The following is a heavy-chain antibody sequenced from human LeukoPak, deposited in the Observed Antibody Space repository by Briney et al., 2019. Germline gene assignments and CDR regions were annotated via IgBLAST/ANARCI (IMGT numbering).Heavy chain of an antibody. D-gene: IGHD3-3*01. Sequence: ASVKVSCKASGYTFTSYYMHWVRQAPGQGLEWIGIINPSGGSTSYAQKFQGRVTMTRDTSTSTVYMELSSLRSEDTAVYYCARDRTAYDFWSGEGDWFDPWGQGTLVTVSS. J-gene: IGHJ5*02. CDR3: ARDRTAYDFWSGEGDWFDP. V-gene: IGHV1-46*01. CDR2: INPSGGST. CDR1: GYTFTSYY.